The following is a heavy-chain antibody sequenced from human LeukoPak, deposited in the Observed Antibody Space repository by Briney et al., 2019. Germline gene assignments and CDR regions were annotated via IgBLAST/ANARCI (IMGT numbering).Heavy chain of an antibody. CDR3: ARGQQLSGMDV. V-gene: IGHV1-69*05. CDR1: GGTFSSYA. J-gene: IGHJ6*03. D-gene: IGHD6-13*01. CDR2: IIPIFGTA. Sequence: ASVRVSCTASGGTFSSYAISWVRQAPGQGLEWMGGIIPIFGTANYAQKFQGRVTITTDESTSTAYMELSSLTSEDTAVYYCARGQQLSGMDVWGKGTTVTVSS.